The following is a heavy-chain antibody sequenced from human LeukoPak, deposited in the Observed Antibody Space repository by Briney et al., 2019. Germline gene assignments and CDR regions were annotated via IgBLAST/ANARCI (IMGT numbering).Heavy chain of an antibody. V-gene: IGHV4-59*01. D-gene: IGHD3-16*01. Sequence: PSETLSLTCSVSGGSISSYYWSWIRQPPGKGLEWIGYIYYSGSTNYNPSLKSRVTISLARSKSQFSLKLTSVTAADTAVYYCARAPIPYDRSRTDYRFDPWGQGTLVTVAS. CDR3: ARAPIPYDRSRTDYRFDP. CDR2: IYYSGST. J-gene: IGHJ5*02. CDR1: GGSISSYY.